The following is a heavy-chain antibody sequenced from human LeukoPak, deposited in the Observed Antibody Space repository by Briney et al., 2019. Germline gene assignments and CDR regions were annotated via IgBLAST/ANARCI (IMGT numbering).Heavy chain of an antibody. V-gene: IGHV3-30-3*01. Sequence: GRSLRLSCAASGFTFSSYAMHWVRQAPGKGLEWVAVISYDGSNKYYADSVKGRFTISRDNSKNTLYLQMNSLRAEDTAVYYCARDQGSGWYHKDAFDIWGQGTMVTVSS. D-gene: IGHD6-19*01. CDR2: ISYDGSNK. CDR3: ARDQGSGWYHKDAFDI. CDR1: GFTFSSYA. J-gene: IGHJ3*02.